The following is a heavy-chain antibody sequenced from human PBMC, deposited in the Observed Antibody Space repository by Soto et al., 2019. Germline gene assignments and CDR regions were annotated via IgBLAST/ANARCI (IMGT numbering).Heavy chain of an antibody. CDR3: AKDGRPGLTTIFGVVILYYFDY. J-gene: IGHJ4*02. Sequence: GGSLRLSCAASGFTFSSYGMHWVRQAPGKGLEWVAVISYDGSNKYYADSVKGRFTISRDNSKNTLYLQMNSLRAEDTAVYYCAKDGRPGLTTIFGVVILYYFDYWGQGTLVTVSS. CDR1: GFTFSSYG. CDR2: ISYDGSNK. D-gene: IGHD3-3*01. V-gene: IGHV3-30*18.